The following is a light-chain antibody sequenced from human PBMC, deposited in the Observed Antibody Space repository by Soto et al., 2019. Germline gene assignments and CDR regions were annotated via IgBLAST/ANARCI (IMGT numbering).Light chain of an antibody. CDR1: SSDVGGYNY. J-gene: IGLJ1*01. Sequence: ALTQPASMSGSHVQSVTISCTGTSSDVGGYNYVSWYQQHPGKAPKLMIYDVSNRPSGVSNRFSGSKSGNTASLTISGLQAEDEADYYCSSYTSSSTLYVFGTGTKVTVL. CDR2: DVS. CDR3: SSYTSSSTLYV. V-gene: IGLV2-14*01.